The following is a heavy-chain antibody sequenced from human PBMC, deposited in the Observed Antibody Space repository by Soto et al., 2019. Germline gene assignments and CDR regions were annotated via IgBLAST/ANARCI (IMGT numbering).Heavy chain of an antibody. CDR2: IIPVFATT. CDR3: ARDFSTQGLAS. J-gene: IGHJ5*02. D-gene: IGHD3-9*01. CDR1: GGTFSRDV. V-gene: IGHV1-69*12. Sequence: VLLVQSGAEVKKPGSSVRVSCKASGGTFSRDVMTWVRQAPGQGLEWMGEIIPVFATTNYAQSFQGRVTFTADESTRTVYMELSGLSSEDTAMYYCARDFSTQGLASWGQGTLVTVSS.